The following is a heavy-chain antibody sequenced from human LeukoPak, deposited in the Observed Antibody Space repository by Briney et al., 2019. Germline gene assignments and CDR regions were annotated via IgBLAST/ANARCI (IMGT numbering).Heavy chain of an antibody. CDR1: GYTFTGYY. J-gene: IGHJ3*02. V-gene: IGHV1-2*02. D-gene: IGHD2-15*01. CDR3: ARAGPGYCRGGSCYPDAFDI. Sequence: ASAKVSCKASGYTFTGYYMHWVRQAPGQGLEWMGWINPNSGGTNYAQKFQGRVTMTRDTSISTAYMELSRLRSDDTAVYYCARAGPGYCRGGSCYPDAFDIWGQGTMVTVSS. CDR2: INPNSGGT.